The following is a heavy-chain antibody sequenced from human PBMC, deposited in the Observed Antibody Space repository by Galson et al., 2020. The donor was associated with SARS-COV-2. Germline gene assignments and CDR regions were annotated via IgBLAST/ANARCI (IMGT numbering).Heavy chain of an antibody. J-gene: IGHJ4*02. CDR2: ISSSSSYI. CDR3: ARDWGYCSGGSCYSGVDY. Sequence: GGSLRLSCAASGFTFSSYSMNWVRQAPGKGLEWVSSISSSSSYIYYADSVKGRFTISRDNAKNSLYLQMNSLRAEDTAVYYCARDWGYCSGGSCYSGVDYWGQGTLVTVSS. CDR1: GFTFSSYS. D-gene: IGHD2-15*01. V-gene: IGHV3-21*01.